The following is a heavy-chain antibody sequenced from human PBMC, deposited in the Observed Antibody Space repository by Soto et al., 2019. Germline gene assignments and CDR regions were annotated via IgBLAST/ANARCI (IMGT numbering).Heavy chain of an antibody. D-gene: IGHD6-19*01. V-gene: IGHV3-33*01. CDR2: IWYDGSNK. CDR1: GFTFSSYG. CDR3: ARENVAVAGTGYYYYGMDV. J-gene: IGHJ6*01. Sequence: QVQLVESGGGVVQPGRSLRLSCAASGFTFSSYGMHWVRQAPGKGLEWVAVIWYDGSNKYYADSVKGRFTISRDNSKNTLYLQMNSLRAEDTAVYYCARENVAVAGTGYYYYGMDVW.